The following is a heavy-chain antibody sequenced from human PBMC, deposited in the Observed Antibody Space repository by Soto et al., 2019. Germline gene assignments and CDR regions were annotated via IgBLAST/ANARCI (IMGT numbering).Heavy chain of an antibody. V-gene: IGHV1-18*01. CDR1: GYSFNSYG. CDR2: ISAYNGNT. Sequence: QVQLVQSGAEVKKPGASVKVSCKTSGYSFNSYGISWVRQAPGQGLEWMGWISAYNGNTNYAENLQGRVTMTTDTSTSTGYMELRSLRSDHKAVEFCARERSDWICTDFYGGGEVDYWGQGTLVTVSS. CDR3: ARERSDWICTDFYGGGEVDY. D-gene: IGHD3-10*01. J-gene: IGHJ4*02.